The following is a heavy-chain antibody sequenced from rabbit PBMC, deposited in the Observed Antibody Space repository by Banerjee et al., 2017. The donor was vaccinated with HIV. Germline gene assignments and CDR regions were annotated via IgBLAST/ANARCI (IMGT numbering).Heavy chain of an antibody. CDR3: ARDTSSSFSSYGMDP. D-gene: IGHD1-1*01. CDR1: GVSFSISSY. CDR2: IDTGSSGFT. V-gene: IGHV1S40*01. Sequence: QSLEESGGDLVKPGASLTLTCTASGVSFSISSYMCWVRQAPGKGLEWIACIDTGSSGFTYFATWAKGRFTCSKTSSTTVTLQMTRLTAADTATYFCARDTSSSFSSYGMDPWGPGTLVTVS. J-gene: IGHJ6*02.